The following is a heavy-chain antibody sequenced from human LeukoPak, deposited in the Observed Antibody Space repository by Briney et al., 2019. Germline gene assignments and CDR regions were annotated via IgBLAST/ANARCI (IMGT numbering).Heavy chain of an antibody. CDR3: ARDLSNGGFDY. V-gene: IGHV3-33*01. Sequence: PGRSLRLSCAASGFTFSSYVMHWVRQAPGKGLEWVAVIWYDGSNKYYADSVKGRFTISRDNARNSLYLQMNSLRAEDTAVYYCARDLSNGGFDYWGQGTLVTVSS. CDR1: GFTFSSYV. J-gene: IGHJ4*02. CDR2: IWYDGSNK. D-gene: IGHD3-10*01.